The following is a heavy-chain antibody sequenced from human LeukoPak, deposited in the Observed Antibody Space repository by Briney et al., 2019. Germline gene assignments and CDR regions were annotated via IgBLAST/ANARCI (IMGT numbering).Heavy chain of an antibody. D-gene: IGHD2-2*02. CDR2: INHSGST. V-gene: IGHV4-34*01. CDR1: GGSFSGYY. J-gene: IGHJ4*02. Sequence: SETLSLTCAVYGGSFSGYYWSWIRQPPGKGLEWIGEINHSGSTNYNPSLKSRVTISVDTSKNQFSLKLSSVTAADTAAYYCARKAPYCSSTSCYMDNWNYRRGYFDYWGQGTLVTVSS. CDR3: ARKAPYCSSTSCYMDNWNYRRGYFDY.